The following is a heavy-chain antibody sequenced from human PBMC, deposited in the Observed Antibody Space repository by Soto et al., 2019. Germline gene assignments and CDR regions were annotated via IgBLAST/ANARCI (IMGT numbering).Heavy chain of an antibody. CDR2: IYSGGST. D-gene: IGHD6-13*01. CDR3: ARDKEGQQLVLYGLDV. J-gene: IGHJ6*04. V-gene: IGHV3-66*01. Sequence: GGSLRLSCAASGFTVSSNYMSWVRQAPGKGLEWVSVIYSGGSTYYADSVKGRFTISRDNSKNTRYLQMNSLRAEDTAVYYCARDKEGQQLVLYGLDVWGKGTTVTVSS. CDR1: GFTVSSNY.